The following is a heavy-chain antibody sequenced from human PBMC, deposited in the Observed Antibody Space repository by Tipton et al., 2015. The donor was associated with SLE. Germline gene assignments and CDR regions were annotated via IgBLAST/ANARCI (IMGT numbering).Heavy chain of an antibody. V-gene: IGHV4-39*07. CDR1: GGSISSSSYY. Sequence: TLSLTCTVSGGSISSSSYYWGWIRQPPGKGLEWIGSIYYSGSTYYNPSLKSRVTISVDTSKNQFSLKLSSVTAADTAVYYCARDLVSSSSDWYFDLWGRGTLVTVSS. CDR2: IYYSGST. CDR3: ARDLVSSSSDWYFDL. J-gene: IGHJ2*01. D-gene: IGHD6-13*01.